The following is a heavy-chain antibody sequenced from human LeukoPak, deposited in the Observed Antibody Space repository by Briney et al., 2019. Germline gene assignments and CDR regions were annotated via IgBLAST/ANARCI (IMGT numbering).Heavy chain of an antibody. J-gene: IGHJ6*02. CDR1: GGSISSGSYY. CDR3: ARHLSPWYYYYGMDV. V-gene: IGHV4-61*02. CDR2: IYTSGST. Sequence: PSQTLSLTCTVSGGSISSGSYYWSWIRQPAGKGLEWIGRIYTSGSTNYNPSLKSRVTISVDTSKNQFSLKLSSVTAADTAVYYCARHLSPWYYYYGMDVWGQGTTVTVSS. D-gene: IGHD2/OR15-2a*01.